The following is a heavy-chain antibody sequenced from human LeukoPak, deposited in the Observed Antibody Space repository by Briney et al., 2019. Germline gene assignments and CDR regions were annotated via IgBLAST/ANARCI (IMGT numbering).Heavy chain of an antibody. J-gene: IGHJ4*02. CDR1: GFPFSSFS. V-gene: IGHV3-21*01. D-gene: IGHD4-11*01. Sequence: GGSLRLSCAASGFPFSSFSMNWVRQAPGKGLERVSSISSSSSYIYYADSLKGRFTISRDNAKNSLYLQMNSLRAEDTAVYYCARGDDYSRYYFDYWGQGTLVTVSS. CDR2: ISSSSSYI. CDR3: ARGDDYSRYYFDY.